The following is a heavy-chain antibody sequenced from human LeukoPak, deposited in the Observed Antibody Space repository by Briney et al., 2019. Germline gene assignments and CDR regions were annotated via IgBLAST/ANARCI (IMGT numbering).Heavy chain of an antibody. Sequence: GGSLRLSCAASGFTFSNTWMSWVRQAPGKGLEWVGFIRSKTYGGATEYAASVKGRFTISRDDSKSVAYLQMNSLKTEDTAVYYCTRGSGWSGYDYWGQGTLVTASS. D-gene: IGHD6-19*01. CDR1: GFTFSNTW. V-gene: IGHV3-49*04. CDR3: TRGSGWSGYDY. CDR2: IRSKTYGGAT. J-gene: IGHJ4*02.